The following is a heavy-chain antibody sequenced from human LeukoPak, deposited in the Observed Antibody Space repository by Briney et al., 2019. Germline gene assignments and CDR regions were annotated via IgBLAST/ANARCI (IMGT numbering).Heavy chain of an antibody. Sequence: SETLSLTCTVSGGSISSSSYYWGWIRQPPGKGLEWIGSIYYSGSTYYNPSLKSRVTISVDTSKNQFSLKLSSVTAADTAVYYCARDLGFGELLSTPSGYGGQGTLVPVSS. V-gene: IGHV4-39*07. J-gene: IGHJ4*02. CDR1: GGSISSSSYY. CDR2: IYYSGST. CDR3: ARDLGFGELLSTPSGY. D-gene: IGHD3-10*01.